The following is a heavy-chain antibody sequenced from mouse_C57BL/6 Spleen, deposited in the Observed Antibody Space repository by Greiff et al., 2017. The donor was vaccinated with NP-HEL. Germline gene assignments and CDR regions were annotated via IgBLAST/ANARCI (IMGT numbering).Heavy chain of an antibody. CDR2: INPGSGGT. V-gene: IGHV1-54*01. CDR1: GYAFTNYL. D-gene: IGHD2-5*01. J-gene: IGHJ2*01. Sequence: VQLQQSGAELVRPGTSVKVSCKASGYAFTNYLIEWVKQRPGQGLEWIGVINPGSGGTNYNEKFKGKATLTADKSSSTAYMQLSSLTSEDSAVYFCARRKDYSNYGYFDYWGQGTTLTVSS. CDR3: ARRKDYSNYGYFDY.